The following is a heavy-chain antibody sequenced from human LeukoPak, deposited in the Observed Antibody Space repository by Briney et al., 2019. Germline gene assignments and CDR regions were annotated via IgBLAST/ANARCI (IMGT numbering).Heavy chain of an antibody. CDR2: IYYSGST. CDR1: GGSISSYY. D-gene: IGHD5-24*01. Sequence: SETLSLTCTVSGGSISSYYWSWIRQPPGKGLEWIGYIYYSGSTNYNPSLKSRVTISVDTSKNQFSLKLSSATAADTAVYYCARQDGYKNDYWGQGTLVTVSS. J-gene: IGHJ4*02. CDR3: ARQDGYKNDY. V-gene: IGHV4-59*08.